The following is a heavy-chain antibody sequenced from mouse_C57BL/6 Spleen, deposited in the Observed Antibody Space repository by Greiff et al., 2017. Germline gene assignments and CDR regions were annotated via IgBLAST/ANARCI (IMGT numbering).Heavy chain of an antibody. CDR2: IISGSSTI. D-gene: IGHD1-1*01. CDR3: ARILGGAMDY. Sequence: EVQGVESGGGLVKPGGSLKLSCAASGFTFSDYGMHWVRQAPEKGLEWVAYIISGSSTIYYADTVKGRFTTSSDNAKNTLFLQRTSLRSEDTAMYYCARILGGAMDYWGQGTSVTVSS. CDR1: GFTFSDYG. J-gene: IGHJ4*01. V-gene: IGHV5-17*01.